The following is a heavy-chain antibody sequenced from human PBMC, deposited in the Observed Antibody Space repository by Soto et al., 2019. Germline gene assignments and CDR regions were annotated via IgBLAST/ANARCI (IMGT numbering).Heavy chain of an antibody. J-gene: IGHJ6*02. V-gene: IGHV1-69*13. D-gene: IGHD6-13*01. CDR3: ARDIGGAAAGSYGMDV. CDR1: GVTFSSYA. Sequence: SVKVYCTTSGVTFSSYADGWVRQAPGQGLEWMGGIIPIFGTANYAQKFQGRVTITADESTSTAYMELSSLRSEDTAVYYCARDIGGAAAGSYGMDVWAQGTTVTVSS. CDR2: IIPIFGTA.